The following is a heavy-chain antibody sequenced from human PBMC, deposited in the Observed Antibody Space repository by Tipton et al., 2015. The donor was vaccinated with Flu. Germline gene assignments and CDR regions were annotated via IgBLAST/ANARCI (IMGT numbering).Heavy chain of an antibody. Sequence: GSLRLSCAASGFTFSDHYIDWVRQAPGKGLEWIGRTRNKANGFTTDYAASVEGRFTISRDDSANSVFLQMNSLKIEDTAVYYCARGGAVREPMAFDYWGQGTLVTVSS. V-gene: IGHV3-72*01. CDR2: TRNKANGFTT. CDR3: ARGGAVREPMAFDY. J-gene: IGHJ4*02. CDR1: GFTFSDHY. D-gene: IGHD3-10*01.